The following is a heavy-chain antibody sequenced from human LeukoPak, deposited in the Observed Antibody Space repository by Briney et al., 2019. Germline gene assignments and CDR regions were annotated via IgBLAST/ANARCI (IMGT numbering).Heavy chain of an antibody. J-gene: IGHJ4*01. V-gene: IGHV4-59*08. CDR3: ARLDGNWSLATY. CDR2: IYYSGNT. Sequence: SGTLSQTCTGSGSSPIHKFRIWIRQPPGRGLEWIGYIYYSGNTEYNPSLKSRVTISVDTSKNQVSLKLSSLTAADTATYYCARLDGNWSLATYSGQATLVTVSS. D-gene: IGHD5-12*01. CDR1: GSSPIHKF.